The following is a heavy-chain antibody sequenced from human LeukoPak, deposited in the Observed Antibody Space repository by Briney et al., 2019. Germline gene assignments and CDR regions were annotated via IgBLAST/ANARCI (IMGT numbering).Heavy chain of an antibody. CDR2: TIPIFGTA. J-gene: IGHJ5*02. D-gene: IGHD6-13*01. Sequence: SVKVSCKASGGTFSSYAISWVRQAPGQGLEWMGGTIPIFGTANYAQKFQGRVTITADESTSTAYMELSSLRSEDTAVYYCARDIGAAAGTGSNPWGQGTLVTVSS. V-gene: IGHV1-69*13. CDR3: ARDIGAAAGTGSNP. CDR1: GGTFSSYA.